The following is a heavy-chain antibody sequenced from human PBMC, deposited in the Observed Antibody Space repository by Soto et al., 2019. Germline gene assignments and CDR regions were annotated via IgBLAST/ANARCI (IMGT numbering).Heavy chain of an antibody. CDR3: ARDSSTGYDISGVDY. Sequence: QVQLVESGGGVVQPGRSLRLSCAASGFTFSSYGMHWVRQAPGKGLEWVAVIWYDGSNKYYADSVKGRFTISRDNSKNTLYLQMNRLRAEDTAVYYCARDSSTGYDISGVDYWGQGTMGTVSS. J-gene: IGHJ4*02. CDR2: IWYDGSNK. V-gene: IGHV3-33*01. CDR1: GFTFSSYG. D-gene: IGHD3-22*01.